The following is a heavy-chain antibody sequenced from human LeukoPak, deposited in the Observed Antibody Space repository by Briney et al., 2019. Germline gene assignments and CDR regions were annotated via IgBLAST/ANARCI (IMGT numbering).Heavy chain of an antibody. D-gene: IGHD1-26*01. V-gene: IGHV4-59*01. CDR1: GAFISGNY. J-gene: IGHJ4*02. CDR3: AREKYGGSNDY. Sequence: SETLSLTCAVSGAFISGNYWSWIRQPPGKGLEWIGYIYYSGSTKCNPSLKSRVTISVDTSKNQFSFRLSSVTAADTAMYYCAREKYGGSNDYWGQGTLVTVSS. CDR2: IYYSGST.